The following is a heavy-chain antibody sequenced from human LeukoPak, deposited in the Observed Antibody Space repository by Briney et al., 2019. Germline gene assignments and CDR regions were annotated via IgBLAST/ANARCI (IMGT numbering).Heavy chain of an antibody. CDR3: ARDSGYSYGIY. Sequence: GGSLRLSCAASGFTFSSYSMNWVRQAPGKGLEWVSYISSSSSTIYYADSVKGRFTISRDNAKNSLYLQMNSLRAEDTAVYYCARDSGYSYGIYWGQGTLVTVSS. D-gene: IGHD5-18*01. CDR1: GFTFSSYS. J-gene: IGHJ4*02. CDR2: ISSSSSTI. V-gene: IGHV3-48*01.